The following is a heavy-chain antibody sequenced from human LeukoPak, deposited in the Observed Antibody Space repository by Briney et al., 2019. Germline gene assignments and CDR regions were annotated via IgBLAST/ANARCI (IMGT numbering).Heavy chain of an antibody. CDR2: ISPSGSTT. J-gene: IGHJ4*02. Sequence: GGSLRLSCAASGFTFSSYAMTWVRQAPGKGLEWVSSISPSGSTTYYADSVKGRFTISRDNSDNTLYLQMNSLRAEDTAVYYCATRTPQDGYNTLVYWGQGALVTVSS. CDR3: ATRTPQDGYNTLVY. V-gene: IGHV3-23*01. D-gene: IGHD5-24*01. CDR1: GFTFSSYA.